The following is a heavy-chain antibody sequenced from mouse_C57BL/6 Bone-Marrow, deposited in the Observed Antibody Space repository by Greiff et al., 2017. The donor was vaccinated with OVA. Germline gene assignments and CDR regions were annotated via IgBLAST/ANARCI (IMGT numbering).Heavy chain of an antibody. CDR1: GYTFTDYY. CDR3: ARGGFITTVVATRYFDV. V-gene: IGHV1-19*01. CDR2: INPYNGGT. J-gene: IGHJ1*03. D-gene: IGHD1-1*01. Sequence: EVKLMESGPVLVKPGASVKMSCKASGYTFTDYYMNWVKQSHGKSLEWIGVINPYNGGTSYNQKFKGKATLTVDKSSSTAYMELNSLTSEDSAVYYCARGGFITTVVATRYFDVWGTGTTVTVSS.